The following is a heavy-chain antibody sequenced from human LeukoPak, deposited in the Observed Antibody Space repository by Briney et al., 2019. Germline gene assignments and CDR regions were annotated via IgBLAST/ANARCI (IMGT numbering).Heavy chain of an antibody. D-gene: IGHD4-17*01. J-gene: IGHJ4*02. CDR2: IYYSGST. CDR3: ARGDRGDPSRFEY. V-gene: IGHV4-39*01. CDR1: GGSISSSSYY. Sequence: SETLSLTCTVSGGSISSSSYYWGWIRQPPGKGLEWIGSIYYSGSTYYNPSLNSRVTISVDTSKNQFSLELSSVTAADTAVYYCARGDRGDPSRFEYWGQGTLVTVSS.